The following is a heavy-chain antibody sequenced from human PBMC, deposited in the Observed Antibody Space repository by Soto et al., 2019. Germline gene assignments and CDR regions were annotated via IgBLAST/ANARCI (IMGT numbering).Heavy chain of an antibody. Sequence: GGSLRLSCAASGFTFSSYAMHWVRQAPGKGLEWVAVISYDGSNKYYADSVKGRFTISRDNSKNTLYLQMNSLRAEDTAVYYCARGVVVVAATSDWFDPWGQGTLVTVSS. J-gene: IGHJ5*02. CDR3: ARGVVVVAATSDWFDP. CDR1: GFTFSSYA. V-gene: IGHV3-30*04. D-gene: IGHD2-15*01. CDR2: ISYDGSNK.